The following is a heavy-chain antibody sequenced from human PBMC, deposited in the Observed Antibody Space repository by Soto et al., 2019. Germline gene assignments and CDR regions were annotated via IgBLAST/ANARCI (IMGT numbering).Heavy chain of an antibody. CDR1: GGSFSGYS. Sequence: RCAVYGGSFSGYSWSCVLHPPRKGLEWIGEINHSGSTNYNPSLKSRVTISVDTSKNQFSLTLSSVTAADKAVYYCARGYYDFWSGSKTTPAYYYYFSLDVW. CDR2: INHSGST. D-gene: IGHD3-3*01. CDR3: ARGYYDFWSGSKTTPAYYYYFSLDV. V-gene: IGHV4-34*01. J-gene: IGHJ6*03.